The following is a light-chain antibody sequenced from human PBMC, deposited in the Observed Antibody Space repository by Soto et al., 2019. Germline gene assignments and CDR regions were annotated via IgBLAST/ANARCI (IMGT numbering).Light chain of an antibody. V-gene: IGKV3D-15*01. CDR1: QSVDSN. J-gene: IGKJ4*01. CDR3: QQYNDWPLT. CDR2: GAS. Sequence: EIVMTQSPATLSVSPGDGATLSCSASQSVDSNLAWYQQKPGQTPRLLMYGASTRPTGIPARFSGSGSGKEFTLTIISLQSEDSAVYYCQQYNDWPLTFGGGTKVEIK.